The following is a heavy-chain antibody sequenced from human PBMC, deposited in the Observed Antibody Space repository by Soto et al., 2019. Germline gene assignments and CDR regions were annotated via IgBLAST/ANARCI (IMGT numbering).Heavy chain of an antibody. J-gene: IGHJ4*02. D-gene: IGHD1-26*01. CDR3: ARDFTQVGPLDF. CDR2: IRYDGTEK. CDR1: GFIFSSFA. V-gene: IGHV3-33*01. Sequence: GGSLRLSCASSGFIFSSFALHWVRQAPGKGLEWVAVIRYDGTEKYNGDSVKGRFTISRDNSKNTVYLEMTSLKAEDTAVYYCARDFTQVGPLDFWGQGTLVTVSS.